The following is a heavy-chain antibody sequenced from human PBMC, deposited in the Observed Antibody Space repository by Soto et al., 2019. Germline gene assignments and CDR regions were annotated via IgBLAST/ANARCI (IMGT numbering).Heavy chain of an antibody. CDR2: IYHSGST. CDR3: ARAVYDFWSGYRAPFDY. V-gene: IGHV4-38-2*01. J-gene: IGHJ4*02. D-gene: IGHD3-3*01. Sequence: SETLSLTCAVSGYSISSGYYWGWIRQPPGKGLEWIGSIYHSGSTYHNPSLKSRVTISVDTSKNQFSLKLSSVTAADTAVYYRARAVYDFWSGYRAPFDYWGQGTLVTVSS. CDR1: GYSISSGYY.